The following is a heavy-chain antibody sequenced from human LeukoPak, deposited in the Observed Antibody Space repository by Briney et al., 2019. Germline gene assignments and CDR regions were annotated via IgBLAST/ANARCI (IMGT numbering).Heavy chain of an antibody. CDR1: GGTFSSYA. Sequence: SVKVSCKASGGTFSSYAISWVRQAPGQGLEWMGGIIPIFGTANYAQKFQGRVTITADESTSTAYMELSSLRSEDTAVYYCALYPLPSVARPFDYWGQGTLVTVSS. D-gene: IGHD5-12*01. CDR2: IIPIFGTA. CDR3: ALYPLPSVARPFDY. V-gene: IGHV1-69*13. J-gene: IGHJ4*02.